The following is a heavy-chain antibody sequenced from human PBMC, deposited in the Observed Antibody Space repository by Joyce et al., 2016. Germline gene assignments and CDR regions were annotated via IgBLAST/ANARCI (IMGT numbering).Heavy chain of an antibody. D-gene: IGHD6-19*01. Sequence: VQLVQSGAEVKKPGSSVKVSCKASGGTFSSYTFSWVRQAPGQGLEWMGGIVPYLGTTSYAQKFRGRVTITADDSSYTTSMDLSSLRSEDTAVYFCARARFPGNPVAGPNYYFYGLDIWGPGTTVIVSS. V-gene: IGHV1-69*01. J-gene: IGHJ6*02. CDR3: ARARFPGNPVAGPNYYFYGLDI. CDR2: IVPYLGTT. CDR1: GGTFSSYT.